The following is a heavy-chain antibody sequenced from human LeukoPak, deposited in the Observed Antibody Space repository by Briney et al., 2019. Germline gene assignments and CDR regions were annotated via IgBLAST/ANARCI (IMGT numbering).Heavy chain of an antibody. Sequence: KPSETLSLTCSVSGGSISNYFWSWIRQPPGKGLEWIGYVHLERSANYNPSLKSRVNIVIDTSEQRLSLRLSSVTAADTAVYYCASPGGYYESSNYSQLDAFDIWGQGTMVSVSS. CDR3: ASPGGYYESSNYSQLDAFDI. D-gene: IGHD3-22*01. CDR1: GGSISNYF. V-gene: IGHV4-59*01. CDR2: VHLERSA. J-gene: IGHJ3*02.